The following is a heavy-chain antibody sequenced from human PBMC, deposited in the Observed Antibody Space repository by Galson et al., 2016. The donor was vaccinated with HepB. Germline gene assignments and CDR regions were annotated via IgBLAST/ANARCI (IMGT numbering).Heavy chain of an antibody. CDR3: ARSNYGGHAFYCYGRDV. Sequence: QSGAEVKKPGESLKISCKGSGYSFTSYWIGWVRQMPGKGLEWMGIIYPGDSDTRYSPSFQGQVTIAADKSISTAYLQWSSLKASDTAMYYCARSNYGGHAFYCYGRDVLGRGTTVTVSS. CDR2: IYPGDSDT. CDR1: GYSFTSYW. V-gene: IGHV5-51*01. D-gene: IGHD4-11*01. J-gene: IGHJ6*02.